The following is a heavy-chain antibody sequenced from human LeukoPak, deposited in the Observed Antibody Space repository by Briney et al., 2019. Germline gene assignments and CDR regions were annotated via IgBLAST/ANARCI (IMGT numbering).Heavy chain of an antibody. CDR2: INHSGST. CDR3: ARVRMVATVDFDS. D-gene: IGHD5-12*01. Sequence: PSETLSLTCAVYGGSFSGYYWSWIRQPPGKGLEWIGEINHSGSTNYNPSLKSRVTISVDTSKNQFSLKLSSVTAADTAVYYCARVRMVATVDFDSWGQGTLVTVYS. J-gene: IGHJ4*02. V-gene: IGHV4-34*01. CDR1: GGSFSGYY.